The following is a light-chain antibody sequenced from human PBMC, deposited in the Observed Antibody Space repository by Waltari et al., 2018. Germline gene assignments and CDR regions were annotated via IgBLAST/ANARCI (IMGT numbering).Light chain of an antibody. CDR1: QSVSSY. CDR2: DAS. CDR3: QQRSNWPPTWT. V-gene: IGKV3-11*01. Sequence: EIVLTQSPATLSLSPGERATLSCRASQSVSSYLAWYQQTPGQAPRLLIYDASNRATGSPARFSCSGSGTDFTLTISSLEPEDFAVYYCQQRSNWPPTWTFGQGTKVEIK. J-gene: IGKJ1*01.